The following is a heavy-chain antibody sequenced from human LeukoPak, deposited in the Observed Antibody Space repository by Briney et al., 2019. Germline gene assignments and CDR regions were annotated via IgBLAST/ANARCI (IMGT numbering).Heavy chain of an antibody. Sequence: GGSLRASCAASGFIFNDSWMSWVRQAPGKGLEWVANIRHDGSEKYYLDSVRGRFTISRDNAKNAVYLQMNNLRGEDTAVYYCATGANLFQYWGQGTLVTVSS. D-gene: IGHD4/OR15-4a*01. CDR3: ATGANLFQY. J-gene: IGHJ4*02. CDR2: IRHDGSEK. V-gene: IGHV3-7*01. CDR1: GFIFNDSW.